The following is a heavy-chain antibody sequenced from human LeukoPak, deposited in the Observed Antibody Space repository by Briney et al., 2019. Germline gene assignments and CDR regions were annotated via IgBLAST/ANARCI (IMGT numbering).Heavy chain of an antibody. CDR1: GGSISSYY. D-gene: IGHD6-13*01. CDR2: IYYSGST. CDR3: ARTTEAHSWRTRYYDYYMDV. J-gene: IGHJ6*03. V-gene: IGHV4-59*01. Sequence: SQTLSLTCTVSGGSISSYYWSWIRQPPGKGLEWIAYIYYSGSTNYYPSLKSRVAISVDTSKNQFPLRLRSVTTADTAVYKCARTTEAHSWRTRYYDYYMDVWGKGTTVTVSS.